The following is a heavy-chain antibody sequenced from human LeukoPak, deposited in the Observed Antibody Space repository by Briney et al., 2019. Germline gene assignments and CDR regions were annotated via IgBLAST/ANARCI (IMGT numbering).Heavy chain of an antibody. Sequence: SETLSLTCTVSGGSISSSSYYWGWIRQPPGKGLEWIGSISYSGSTYYNPSLKSRVTMFVDTSKNQFSLKLSSVTAADTAVYHCARQGGGSYSYWGQGTLVTVPS. D-gene: IGHD1-26*01. CDR2: ISYSGST. J-gene: IGHJ4*02. V-gene: IGHV4-39*01. CDR1: GGSISSSSYY. CDR3: ARQGGGSYSY.